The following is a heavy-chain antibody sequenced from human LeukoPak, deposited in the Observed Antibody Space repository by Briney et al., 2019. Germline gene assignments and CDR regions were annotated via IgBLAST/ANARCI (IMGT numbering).Heavy chain of an antibody. Sequence: KPSETLSLTCTVSGGSISSSSYYWGWIRQPPGKGLEWIGSIYYSGSTYYNPSLKSRVTISVDTSKNQFSLKLSSVTAADTAVYYCARELWWELPNFDYWGQGTLVTVSS. CDR2: IYYSGST. J-gene: IGHJ4*02. CDR1: GGSISSSSYY. V-gene: IGHV4-39*02. D-gene: IGHD1-26*01. CDR3: ARELWWELPNFDY.